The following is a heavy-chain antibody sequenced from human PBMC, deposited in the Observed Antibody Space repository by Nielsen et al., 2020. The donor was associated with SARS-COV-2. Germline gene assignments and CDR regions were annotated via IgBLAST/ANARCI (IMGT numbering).Heavy chain of an antibody. D-gene: IGHD5-24*01. J-gene: IGHJ4*02. V-gene: IGHV3-11*05. Sequence: GGSLRLSCAASGFTFSDYYMSWIHKAPGKGLEWISSIRSGSTSTNYADSVKGRFTIARADAKNSLYLQMNSLRAEDTAVYYCAREGRDLPLDYWGQGVLVTVSS. CDR3: AREGRDLPLDY. CDR1: GFTFSDYY. CDR2: IRSGSTST.